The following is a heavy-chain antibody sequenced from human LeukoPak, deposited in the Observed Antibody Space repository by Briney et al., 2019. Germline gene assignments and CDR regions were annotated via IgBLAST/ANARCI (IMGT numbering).Heavy chain of an antibody. D-gene: IGHD5-12*01. V-gene: IGHV1-8*01. Sequence: GASVKLSCKASGYTCISYDINWVRQAIGQGLEWMGWMNPNSGNTGYAQKFQGRVTMTRNTSISTAYMELSSLRSEDTAVYYCARVDIVAHYWGQGTLVTVSS. CDR2: MNPNSGNT. J-gene: IGHJ4*02. CDR1: GYTCISYD. CDR3: ARVDIVAHY.